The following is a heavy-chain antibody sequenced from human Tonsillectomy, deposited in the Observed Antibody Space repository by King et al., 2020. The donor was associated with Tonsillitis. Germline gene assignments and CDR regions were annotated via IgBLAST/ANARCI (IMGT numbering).Heavy chain of an antibody. J-gene: IGHJ6*03. Sequence: VQLPQWGAGLLKPSETLSLTCAVYGGSFSGYYWSWIRQPPGKGLEWIGEINHSGSTNYNPSLKSRVTISVDTSKNQFSLKLSSVTAADTAVYYCARGPSADFWSGYDYYYYYMDVWGKGTTVTVSS. D-gene: IGHD3-3*01. CDR1: GGSFSGYY. CDR2: INHSGST. V-gene: IGHV4-34*01. CDR3: ARGPSADFWSGYDYYYYYMDV.